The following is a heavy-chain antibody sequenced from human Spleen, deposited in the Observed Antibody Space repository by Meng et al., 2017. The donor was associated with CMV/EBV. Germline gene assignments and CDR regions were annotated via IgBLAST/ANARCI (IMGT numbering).Heavy chain of an antibody. CDR1: GGSISSGDYY. D-gene: IGHD1-26*01. CDR2: IYYSGST. J-gene: IGHJ5*02. CDR3: ASGRGGNWFDP. V-gene: IGHV4-30-4*08. Sequence: LRLSCTVSGGSISSGDYYWSWIRQPPGKGLEWIGYIYYSGSTYYNPSLKSRVTISVDTSKNQFSLKLSSVTAADTAVYYCASGRGGNWFDPWGQGTLVTVSS.